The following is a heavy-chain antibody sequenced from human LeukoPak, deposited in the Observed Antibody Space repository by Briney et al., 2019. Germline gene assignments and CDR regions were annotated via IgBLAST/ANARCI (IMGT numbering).Heavy chain of an antibody. CDR2: ISSSSSYI. V-gene: IGHV3-21*01. CDR3: ARDLQLELDAFDI. D-gene: IGHD1-1*01. J-gene: IGHJ3*02. CDR1: GFTFSSYS. Sequence: PGGSLRLSCAASGFTFSSYSMNWVRQAPGKGLEWVSSISSSSSYIYYADSVKGRFTISRDNAKNSLYLQMNSLRAEDTAVYYCARDLQLELDAFDIWGQGTMVTVSS.